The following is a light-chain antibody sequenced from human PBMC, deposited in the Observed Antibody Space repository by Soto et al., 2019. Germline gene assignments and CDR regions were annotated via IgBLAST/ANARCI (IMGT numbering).Light chain of an antibody. CDR2: STS. Sequence: QAVVTQEHSLTVSPGGTVTLTCASSTGAVTSGYYPNWFQQKAGQAPRVLIYSTSNKHSWTPARFSGSLLGGKAALTLSGVQPEDEAEYYCLLFYGDAWVFGGGTKLTVL. CDR3: LLFYGDAWV. CDR1: TGAVTSGYY. J-gene: IGLJ3*02. V-gene: IGLV7-43*01.